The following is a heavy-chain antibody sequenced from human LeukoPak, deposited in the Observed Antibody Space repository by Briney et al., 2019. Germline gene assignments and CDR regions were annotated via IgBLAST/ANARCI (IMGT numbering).Heavy chain of an antibody. Sequence: GGSLRLSCAASGFTFSSYAMSWVRQAPGKGLQWVSSITPSGRGTYYADSVKGRFTISRDNSKNTLYLQMNSLRAEDTAVYYCAKVRLPYDSSGYYDYWGQGTLVTVSS. V-gene: IGHV3-23*01. D-gene: IGHD3-22*01. CDR1: GFTFSSYA. CDR3: AKVRLPYDSSGYYDY. CDR2: ITPSGRGT. J-gene: IGHJ4*02.